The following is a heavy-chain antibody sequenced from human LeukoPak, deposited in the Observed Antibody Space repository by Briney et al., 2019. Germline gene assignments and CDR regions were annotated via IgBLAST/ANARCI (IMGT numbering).Heavy chain of an antibody. CDR3: AKDRGVVVPAAIFDP. CDR2: ISGSGGST. CDR1: GFTFSSYG. J-gene: IGHJ5*02. D-gene: IGHD2-2*02. Sequence: GGSLRLSCAASGFTFSSYGMSWVRQAPGKGLEWVSAISGSGGSTYYADSVKGRFTISRDNSKNTLYLQMNSLRAEDTAVYYCAKDRGVVVPAAIFDPWGQGTLVTVSS. V-gene: IGHV3-23*01.